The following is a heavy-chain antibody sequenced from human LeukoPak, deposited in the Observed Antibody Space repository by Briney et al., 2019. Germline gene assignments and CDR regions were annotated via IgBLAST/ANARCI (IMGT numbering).Heavy chain of an antibody. CDR3: ARRSYGSGSYPFDY. J-gene: IGHJ4*02. D-gene: IGHD3-10*01. CDR1: GGSISSSHYY. Sequence: SETLSLTCTVSGGSISSSHYYWGWIRQPPGKGLEWIGYIYYSGSTNYNPSLKSRVTISADTSKNQFSLKLSSVTAADTAVYYCARRSYGSGSYPFDYWGQGTLVTVSS. CDR2: IYYSGST. V-gene: IGHV4-61*05.